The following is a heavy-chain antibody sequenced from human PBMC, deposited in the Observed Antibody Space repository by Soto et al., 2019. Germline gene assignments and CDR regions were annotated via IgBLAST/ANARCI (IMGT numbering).Heavy chain of an antibody. D-gene: IGHD3-3*01. Sequence: SETLSLTCTVSGGSISSSSYYWGWIRQPPGKGLEWIGSIYYSGSTYYNPSLKSRVTISVDTSKNQFSLKLSSVTAADTAVYYCARAVTYYDFWSGYYTWDYYYYYMDVWGKGTTVTVSS. V-gene: IGHV4-39*01. CDR2: IYYSGST. CDR1: GGSISSSSYY. J-gene: IGHJ6*03. CDR3: ARAVTYYDFWSGYYTWDYYYYYMDV.